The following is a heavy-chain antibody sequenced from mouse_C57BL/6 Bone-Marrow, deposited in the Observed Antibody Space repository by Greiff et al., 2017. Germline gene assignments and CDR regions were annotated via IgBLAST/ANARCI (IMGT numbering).Heavy chain of an antibody. D-gene: IGHD1-1*01. CDR1: GYAFSSYW. CDR3: ARDYYYGSSLYAMDY. CDR2: IYPGDGDT. Sequence: QVQLQQSGAELVKPGASVKISCKASGYAFSSYWMNWVKQRPGKGLEWIGQIYPGDGDTNYNGKFKGKATLTADKSSSTSYMQLSSLTSEDSAVYFCARDYYYGSSLYAMDYWGQGTSVTVSS. J-gene: IGHJ4*01. V-gene: IGHV1-80*01.